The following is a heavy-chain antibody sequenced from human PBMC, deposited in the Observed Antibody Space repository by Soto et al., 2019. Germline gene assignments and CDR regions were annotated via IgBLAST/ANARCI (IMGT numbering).Heavy chain of an antibody. D-gene: IGHD6-6*01. CDR2: ISSSSSTI. J-gene: IGHJ6*02. CDR3: ARPEYSSSSYGMDV. Sequence: GGSLRLSCAASGFTFNSNSMNWVRKAPGKGLEWVSYISSSSSTIYYADSVRGRFTISRDNAKNSLYLQMNSLRDEDTAVYYCARPEYSSSSYGMDVWGQGT. CDR1: GFTFNSNS. V-gene: IGHV3-48*02.